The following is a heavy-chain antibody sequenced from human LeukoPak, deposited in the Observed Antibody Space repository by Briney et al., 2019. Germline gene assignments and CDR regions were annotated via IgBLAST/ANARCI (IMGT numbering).Heavy chain of an antibody. J-gene: IGHJ4*02. CDR3: AKQTRPQLERRLGFDY. D-gene: IGHD1-1*01. CDR2: ISGSGGST. CDR1: GFTFSSYA. V-gene: IGHV3-23*01. Sequence: GGSLRLSCAASGFTFSSYAMSWVRQAPGKGLEWVSAISGSGGSTYYADSVKGRFPISRDNSKNTLYLQMNSLRAEDTAVYYCAKQTRPQLERRLGFDYWGQGTLVTVSS.